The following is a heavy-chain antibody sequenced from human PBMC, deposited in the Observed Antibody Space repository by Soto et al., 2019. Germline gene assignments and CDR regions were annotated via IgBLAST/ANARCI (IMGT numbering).Heavy chain of an antibody. D-gene: IGHD6-13*01. CDR2: MNPNSGNT. Sequence: AAVKVSCKASGYTFTSYDINWVRQATGQGLEWMGWMNPNSGNTGYAQKFQGRVTMTRNTSISTAYMELSSLRSEDTAVYYCARGSTAAGDAFDIWGQGTLVTVSS. V-gene: IGHV1-8*01. CDR3: ARGSTAAGDAFDI. J-gene: IGHJ3*02. CDR1: GYTFTSYD.